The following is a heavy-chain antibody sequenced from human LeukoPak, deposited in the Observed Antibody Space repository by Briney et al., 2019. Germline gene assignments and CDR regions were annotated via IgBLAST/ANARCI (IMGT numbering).Heavy chain of an antibody. CDR1: EFTFSSYS. CDR3: ARDVTYHGGDWFDP. V-gene: IGHV3-48*04. Sequence: QTGGSLRLSCAASEFTFSSYSMSWVRQAPGKGLEWVSYISSTATSIYYADSAKGRFTVSRDNAKNSLYLQMNSLRAEDTAVYYCARDVTYHGGDWFDPWGQGTLVTVSS. CDR2: ISSTATSI. J-gene: IGHJ5*02. D-gene: IGHD4-23*01.